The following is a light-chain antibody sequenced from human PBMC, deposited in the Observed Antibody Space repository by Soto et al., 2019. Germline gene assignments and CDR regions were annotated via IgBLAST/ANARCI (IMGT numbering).Light chain of an antibody. Sequence: DIQMTQSPATLSASVGDRVTISCRASQSISSWLAWYQQKPGKAPKLLIYKASSLESGVPSRFSGSGSGTEFPLTISSLQPDDFATYYCQQYNSHYPLTFCGGPKVHI. CDR1: QSISSW. CDR2: KAS. CDR3: QQYNSHYPLT. V-gene: IGKV1-5*03. J-gene: IGKJ4*01.